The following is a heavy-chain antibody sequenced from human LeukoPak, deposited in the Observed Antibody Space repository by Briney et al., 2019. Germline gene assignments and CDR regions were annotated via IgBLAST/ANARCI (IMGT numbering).Heavy chain of an antibody. D-gene: IGHD2-2*01. CDR3: ARDSIPTDVVVPAARTGPFNWFDP. CDR2: IKPIFGTA. V-gene: IGHV1-69*06. Sequence: SVNLSFKASVGTFTSYAISWVRQPPCQGHEWMGGIKPIFGTANYSHTFQGRVTITADKATSTAYMELSSLRSEDTAVYYWARDSIPTDVVVPAARTGPFNWFDPWGQGTLVTVSS. J-gene: IGHJ5*02. CDR1: VGTFTSYA.